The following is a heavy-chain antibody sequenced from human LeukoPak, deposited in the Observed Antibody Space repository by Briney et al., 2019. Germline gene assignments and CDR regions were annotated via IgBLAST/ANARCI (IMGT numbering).Heavy chain of an antibody. CDR3: ASHYYDSSGYYIWDIPYYFDY. D-gene: IGHD3-22*01. V-gene: IGHV4-39*01. Sequence: SETLSLTCTVSGGSISSSSYYWGWIRQPPGKGLEWIGSIYYSGSTYYNPSLKSRVTISVDTSKNQFSLKLSSVTAADTAVYYCASHYYDSSGYYIWDIPYYFDYWGQGTLVTVSS. J-gene: IGHJ4*02. CDR1: GGSISSSSYY. CDR2: IYYSGST.